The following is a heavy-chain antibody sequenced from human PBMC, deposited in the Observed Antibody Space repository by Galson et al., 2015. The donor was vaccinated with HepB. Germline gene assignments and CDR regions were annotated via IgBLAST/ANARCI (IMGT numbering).Heavy chain of an antibody. CDR1: GYTFTGYY. CDR2: INPNSGGT. V-gene: IGHV1-2*02. J-gene: IGHJ3*02. CDR3: ARVGGEYCSSTSCYTGAFDI. Sequence: SVKVSCKASGYTFTGYYMHWVRQAPGQGLEWMGWINPNSGGTNYAQKFQGRVTMTRDTSISTAYMELSRLRSDDTAVYYCARVGGEYCSSTSCYTGAFDIWGQGTMVTVSS. D-gene: IGHD2-2*02.